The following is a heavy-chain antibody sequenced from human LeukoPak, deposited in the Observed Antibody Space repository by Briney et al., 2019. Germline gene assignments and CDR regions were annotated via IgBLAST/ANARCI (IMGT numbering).Heavy chain of an antibody. J-gene: IGHJ5*02. V-gene: IGHV1-2*02. CDR2: INPNSGGT. Sequence: ASVKVSCKASGYTFTGYYMHWVRQAPGQGLEWMGWINPNSGGTNYAQKFQGRVTMTRDTSISTAYMELSRLRSDDTAVYYCARGGPVAAPRVSPRNWFDPWGQGTLVTVSS. CDR1: GYTFTGYY. CDR3: ARGGPVAAPRVSPRNWFDP. D-gene: IGHD6-13*01.